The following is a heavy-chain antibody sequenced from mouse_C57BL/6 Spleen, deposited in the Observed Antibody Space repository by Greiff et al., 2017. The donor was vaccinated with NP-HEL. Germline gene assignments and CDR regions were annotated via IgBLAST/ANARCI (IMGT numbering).Heavy chain of an antibody. CDR1: GYTFTDYY. V-gene: IGHV1-26*01. J-gene: IGHJ4*01. CDR3: ARIYDGLYAMDY. CDR2: INPNNGGT. D-gene: IGHD2-3*01. Sequence: EVQLQESGPELVKPGASVKISCKASGYTFTDYYMNWVKQSHGKSLEWIGDINPNNGGTSYNQKFKGKATLTVDKSSSTAYMELRSLTSEDSAVYYCARIYDGLYAMDYWGQGTSVTVSS.